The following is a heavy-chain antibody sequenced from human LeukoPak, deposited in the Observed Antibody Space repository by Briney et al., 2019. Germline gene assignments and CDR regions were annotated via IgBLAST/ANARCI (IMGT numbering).Heavy chain of an antibody. J-gene: IGHJ4*02. CDR1: GDSISSYS. D-gene: IGHD6-19*01. CDR2: IYTSGST. Sequence: PSETLSLTCPVSGDSISSYSWNWIRQSAGKGLEWIGRIYTSGSTNYNPSLESRVTVSLDTSRNQFSLNLTSVTAADTAVYYCARGFSGWTRYDYWGQGTLVTVSS. CDR3: ARGFSGWTRYDY. V-gene: IGHV4-4*07.